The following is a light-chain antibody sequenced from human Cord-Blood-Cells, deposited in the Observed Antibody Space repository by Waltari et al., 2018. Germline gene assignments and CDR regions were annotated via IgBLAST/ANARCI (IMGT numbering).Light chain of an antibody. CDR2: AAS. CDR3: QQSYSTPLYT. CDR1: PSISRY. V-gene: IGKV1-39*01. J-gene: IGKJ2*01. Sequence: DIQMTQSPSSLSPSVGERVTITCRASPSISRYLNWYQQKPGTAPKLLIYAASSLQSGVTSRLSGSGSGTDFTLTISSLQPEDFATYYCQQSYSTPLYTFGQGTKLEIK.